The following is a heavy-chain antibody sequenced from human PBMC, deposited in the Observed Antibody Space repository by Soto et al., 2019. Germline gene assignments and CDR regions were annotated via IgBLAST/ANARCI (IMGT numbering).Heavy chain of an antibody. Sequence: QVQLEQSGAEVKQPGSSVRVSCKASGGTFSNSAISWVRQAPGQGLEWMGGIMPVFRAPDYAQNFQGRGTITADESTSTAYMELYGLTSDDTAVYLCARDKDRLQLSGNYYAMLNVGGQGTAVNVSS. CDR1: GGTFSNSA. D-gene: IGHD3-22*01. CDR3: ARDKDRLQLSGNYYAMLNV. V-gene: IGHV1-69*12. J-gene: IGHJ6*02. CDR2: IMPVFRAP.